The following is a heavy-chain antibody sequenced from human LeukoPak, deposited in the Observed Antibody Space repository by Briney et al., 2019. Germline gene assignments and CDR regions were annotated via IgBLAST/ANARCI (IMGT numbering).Heavy chain of an antibody. J-gene: IGHJ6*04. Sequence: PGGSLRLSCAASGFTFSSYGMHWVRQAPGKGLEWVAVISYDGSNKYYADSVKGRFTISRDNSKNTLYLQMNSLRAEDTAVYYCAKGTTCSSTSCLAYYYYGMDVWGKGTPVTVSS. CDR1: GFTFSSYG. V-gene: IGHV3-30*18. D-gene: IGHD2-2*01. CDR2: ISYDGSNK. CDR3: AKGTTCSSTSCLAYYYYGMDV.